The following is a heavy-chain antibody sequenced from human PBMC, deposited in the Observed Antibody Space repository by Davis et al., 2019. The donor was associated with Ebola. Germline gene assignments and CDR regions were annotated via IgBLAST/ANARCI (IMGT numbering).Heavy chain of an antibody. CDR3: AKDSSGYYGWFDP. D-gene: IGHD3-22*01. J-gene: IGHJ5*02. CDR1: GFTFDDYA. Sequence: SLKISCAASGFTFDDYAMHWVRQAPGKGLEWVSGISWNSGSIGYADSVKGRFTISRDNSKNTLYLQMNSLRAEDTAVYYCAKDSSGYYGWFDPWGQGTLVTVSS. CDR2: ISWNSGSI. V-gene: IGHV3-9*01.